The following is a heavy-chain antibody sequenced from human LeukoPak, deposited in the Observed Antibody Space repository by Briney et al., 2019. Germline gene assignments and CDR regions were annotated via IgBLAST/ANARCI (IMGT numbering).Heavy chain of an antibody. Sequence: PGGSLRLSCAASGFTVSSNYMGWVRQAPGKGLEFVSIIYSSGSTYYADSVKGRFTISRDNSKNTLHLQMNNLRAEDTAMYYCARGEDSNGYYGYYFEYWGQGTLVTVSS. CDR2: IYSSGST. V-gene: IGHV3-53*01. J-gene: IGHJ4*02. CDR3: ARGEDSNGYYGYYFEY. CDR1: GFTVSSNY. D-gene: IGHD3-22*01.